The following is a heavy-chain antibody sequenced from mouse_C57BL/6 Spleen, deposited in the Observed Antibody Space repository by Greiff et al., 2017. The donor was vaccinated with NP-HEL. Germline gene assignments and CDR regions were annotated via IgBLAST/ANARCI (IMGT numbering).Heavy chain of an antibody. V-gene: IGHV1-64*01. CDR3: ARGGYDYLYYYAMDY. J-gene: IGHJ4*01. D-gene: IGHD2-4*01. CDR2: IHPNSGST. CDR1: GYTFTSYW. Sequence: QVQLKQPGAELVKPGASVKLSCKASGYTFTSYWMHWVKQRPGQGLEWIGMIHPNSGSTNYNEKFKSKATLTVDKSSSTAYMQLSSLTSEDSAVYYCARGGYDYLYYYAMDYWGQGTSVTVSS.